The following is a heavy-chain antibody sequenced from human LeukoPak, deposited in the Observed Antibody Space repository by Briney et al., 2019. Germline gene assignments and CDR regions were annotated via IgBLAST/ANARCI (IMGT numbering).Heavy chain of an antibody. CDR1: GFTFSSYW. J-gene: IGHJ4*02. CDR2: LNSDGSDI. CDR3: TSGF. V-gene: IGHV3-21*01. D-gene: IGHD5-12*01. Sequence: PGGSLRLSCAASGFTFSSYWMSWVRQAPGKGLEWVSSLNSDGSDIYYADSVKGRFTISRDNAKNSLYLQMNSLTAEDTAVYYCTSGFWGQGTLVTVSS.